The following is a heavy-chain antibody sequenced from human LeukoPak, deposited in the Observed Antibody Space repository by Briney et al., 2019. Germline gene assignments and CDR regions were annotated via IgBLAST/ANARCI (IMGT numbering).Heavy chain of an antibody. CDR3: ARDRWRGSSWYAKAFDI. CDR2: ISAYNGNT. Sequence: ASVKVSCKASGYTFTSYGISWVRQAPGQGLEWMGWISAYNGNTNYAQKLQGRVTMTTDTSTSTAYMELRSLRSDGTAVYYCARDRWRGSSWYAKAFDIWGQGTMVTVSS. CDR1: GYTFTSYG. V-gene: IGHV1-18*01. J-gene: IGHJ3*02. D-gene: IGHD6-13*01.